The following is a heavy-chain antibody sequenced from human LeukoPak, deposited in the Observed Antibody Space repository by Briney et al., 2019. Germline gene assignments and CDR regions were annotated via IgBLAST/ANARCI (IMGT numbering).Heavy chain of an antibody. J-gene: IGHJ4*02. CDR3: ARVASYFDNSAPKGLVTDY. Sequence: SETLSLTCAVSGGSISSSDWWTWVRQPPGKGLEWIGEIYHSGYTNYNPSLKSRIIISLDKSKNQFSLKLNSVTAADTAVYYCARVASYFDNSAPKGLVTDYWGRGTLVTVSS. CDR2: IYHSGYT. CDR1: GGSISSSDW. D-gene: IGHD3-22*01. V-gene: IGHV4-4*02.